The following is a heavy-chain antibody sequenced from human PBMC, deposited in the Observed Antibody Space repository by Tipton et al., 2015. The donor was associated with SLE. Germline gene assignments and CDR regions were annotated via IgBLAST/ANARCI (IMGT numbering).Heavy chain of an antibody. V-gene: IGHV5-51*01. CDR1: GYSFTSYW. CDR2: IYPGDSDT. J-gene: IGHJ6*02. D-gene: IGHD2-2*01. CDR3: AKDPCRSTSCSYYYYYYGMDV. Sequence: QLVQSGAEVKKPGESLKISCKGSGYSFTSYWIGWVRQMPGKGLEWMGIIYPGDSDTRYSPSFQGQVTISADKSISTAYLQWSSLKASDTAMYYCAKDPCRSTSCSYYYYYYGMDVWGQGTTGTVSS.